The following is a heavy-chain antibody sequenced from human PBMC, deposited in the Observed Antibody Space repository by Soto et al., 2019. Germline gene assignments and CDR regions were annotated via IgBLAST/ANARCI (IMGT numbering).Heavy chain of an antibody. J-gene: IGHJ5*02. D-gene: IGHD6-6*01. V-gene: IGHV4-30-4*01. CDR3: AKSLSASSGWFDP. CDR1: GDSIGSGDFY. CDR2: IYKSGRT. Sequence: NPSETLSLTCTVSGDSIGSGDFYWTWIRQSPGKGLEYIGYIYKSGRTYYNPPLKSRPIISLDTSKNQFFLSLNSVTAADTAIYYCAKSLSASSGWFDPWGQGTLVTVSS.